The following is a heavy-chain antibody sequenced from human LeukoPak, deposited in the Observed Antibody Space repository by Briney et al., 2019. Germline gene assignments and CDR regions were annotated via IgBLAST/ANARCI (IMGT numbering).Heavy chain of an antibody. J-gene: IGHJ4*02. CDR1: GGSFSGYY. V-gene: IGHV4-34*01. D-gene: IGHD5-18*01. Sequence: SETLSLTCAVYGGSFSGYYWSWIRQPPGKGLEWIGEINHSGSTNYNPSLKSRVTISVDTSKNQFSLKLSSVTAADTAVYYCARERGYSYRYPHDYWGQGTLVTVSS. CDR3: ARERGYSYRYPHDY. CDR2: INHSGST.